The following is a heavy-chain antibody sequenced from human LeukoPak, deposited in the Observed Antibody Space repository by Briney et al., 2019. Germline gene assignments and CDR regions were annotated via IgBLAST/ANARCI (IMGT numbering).Heavy chain of an antibody. CDR3: TTGIRGD. D-gene: IGHD3-10*01. V-gene: IGHV3-15*04. CDR1: GFTVSSTY. J-gene: IGHJ4*02. CDR2: IASKTDGGAT. Sequence: GGSLRLSCAASGFTVSSTYMSWVRQAPGGGLDWVGRIASKTDGGATDYAAPVKGRFTISRDDSKNTLNLQMNSLKTEDTAVYYCTTGIRGDWGQGTLVTVSS.